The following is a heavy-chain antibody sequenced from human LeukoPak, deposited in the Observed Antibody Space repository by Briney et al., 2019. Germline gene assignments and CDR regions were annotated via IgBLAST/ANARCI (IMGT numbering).Heavy chain of an antibody. CDR2: ISGSGGST. Sequence: GGSLRLSCAASGFTFSSYAMSWVRQAPGKGLEWVSAISGSGGSTYYADSVKGRFTISRDNSKNTLYLQMNSLRAEDTAVYYCAKLPPPYCSSTSCPDYWGQGTMVTVSS. CDR1: GFTFSSYA. V-gene: IGHV3-23*01. D-gene: IGHD2-2*01. CDR3: AKLPPPYCSSTSCPDY. J-gene: IGHJ4*02.